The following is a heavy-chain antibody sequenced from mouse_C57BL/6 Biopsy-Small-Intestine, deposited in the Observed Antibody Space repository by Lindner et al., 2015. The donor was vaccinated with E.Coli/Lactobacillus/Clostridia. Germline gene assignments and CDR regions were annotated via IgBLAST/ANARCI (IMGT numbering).Heavy chain of an antibody. Sequence: SVKVSCKASGYTFTNYPMHWVRQAPGQRLEWMGWINAGNGDTEYSQRFQGRVTITRDTSASTAYMELSSLRSEDTAVYYCARDPTTHCTTTSCSSYYYYGMDVWGQGTTVTVSS. D-gene: IGHD1-1*01. CDR3: ARDPTTHCTTTSCSSYYYYGMDV. CDR1: GYTFTNYP. V-gene: IGHV1-84*02. CDR2: INAGNGDT. J-gene: IGHJ1*01.